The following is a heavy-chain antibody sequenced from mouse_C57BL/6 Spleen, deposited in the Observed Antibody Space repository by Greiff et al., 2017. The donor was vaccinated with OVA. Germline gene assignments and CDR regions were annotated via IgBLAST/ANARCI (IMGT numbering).Heavy chain of an antibody. V-gene: IGHV1-61*01. D-gene: IGHD2-3*01. CDR1: GYTFTSYW. CDR3: ARSGGYYPGWFAY. Sequence: VQLQQSGAELVRPGSSVKLSCKASGYTFTSYWMDWVKQRPGQGLEWIGNIYPSDSETHYNQKFKDKATLTVDKSSSTAYMQLSSLTSEDSAVYYCARSGGYYPGWFAYWGQGTLVTVSA. CDR2: IYPSDSET. J-gene: IGHJ3*01.